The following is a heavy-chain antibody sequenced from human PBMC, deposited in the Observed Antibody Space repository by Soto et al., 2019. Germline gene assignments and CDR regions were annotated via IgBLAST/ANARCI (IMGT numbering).Heavy chain of an antibody. Sequence: SGPTLVNHTQTLTLTCTFSGFSLSTSGMCVSWIRQPPGKALEWLARIDWDDDKYYSTSLKTRLTISKDTSKNQVVLTMTNMDPVDTATYYCARIKGKYSGYDYFIDYWGQGTLVTVSS. CDR3: ARIKGKYSGYDYFIDY. V-gene: IGHV2-70*11. CDR2: IDWDDDK. CDR1: GFSLSTSGMC. D-gene: IGHD5-12*01. J-gene: IGHJ4*02.